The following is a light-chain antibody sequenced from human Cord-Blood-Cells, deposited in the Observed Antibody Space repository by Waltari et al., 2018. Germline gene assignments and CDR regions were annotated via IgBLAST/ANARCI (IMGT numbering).Light chain of an antibody. CDR1: SSDGGGYNY. V-gene: IGLV2-8*01. Sequence: QSALTQPPSASGSPGQSVTIPCTGTSSDGGGYNYVSCYQQHPGKAPKLMIYEVSKRPSGVPDRFSGSKSGNTASLTVSGLQAEDEADYYCSSYAGSNNVVFGGGTKLTVL. CDR2: EVS. CDR3: SSYAGSNNVV. J-gene: IGLJ2*01.